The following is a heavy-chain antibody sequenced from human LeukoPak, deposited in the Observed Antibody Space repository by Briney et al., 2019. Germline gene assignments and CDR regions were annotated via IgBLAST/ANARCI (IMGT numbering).Heavy chain of an antibody. CDR1: GGTSSSYA. CDR2: IIPIFGTA. D-gene: IGHD2-2*02. V-gene: IGHV1-69*13. CDR3: ARGLGYCSSTSCYNYYYGMDV. J-gene: IGHJ6*02. Sequence: GASVKVSCKASGGTSSSYAISWVRQAPGQGLEWMGGIIPIFGTANYAQKFQGRVTITADESTSTAYMELSSLRSEDTAVYYCARGLGYCSSTSCYNYYYGMDVWGQGTTVTVSS.